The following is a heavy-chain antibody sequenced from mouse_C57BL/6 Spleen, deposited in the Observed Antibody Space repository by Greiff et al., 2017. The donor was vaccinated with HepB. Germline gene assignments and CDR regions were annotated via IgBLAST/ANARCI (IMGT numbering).Heavy chain of an antibody. Sequence: VQLQQSGAELVMPGASVKLSCKASGYTFTSYWMHWVKQRPGKGLEWIGEIDPSDSYTNYNQKFKGKSTLTVDKSSSTSYMQLSSLTSEDSAVYSCASEDYVSRCWFAYWGQGTLVTVSA. D-gene: IGHD1-1*01. J-gene: IGHJ3*01. CDR3: ASEDYVSRCWFAY. V-gene: IGHV1-69*01. CDR1: GYTFTSYW. CDR2: IDPSDSYT.